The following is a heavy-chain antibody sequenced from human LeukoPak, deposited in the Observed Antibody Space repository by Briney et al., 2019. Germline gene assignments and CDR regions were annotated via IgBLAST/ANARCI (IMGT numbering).Heavy chain of an antibody. Sequence: LRXSCAAXXXXXXXXXMHXXRXATGXXLXXVXXXXTAGDTYYPGSVKGRFTISRESAKNSLYLQMNSLRAEDTAVYYCARSQKDQWLVREYAFDIWGQGTMVTVSS. CDR2: XXTAGDT. V-gene: IGHV3-13*01. CDR1: XXXXXXXX. J-gene: IGHJ3*02. D-gene: IGHD6-19*01. CDR3: ARSQKDQWLVREYAFDI.